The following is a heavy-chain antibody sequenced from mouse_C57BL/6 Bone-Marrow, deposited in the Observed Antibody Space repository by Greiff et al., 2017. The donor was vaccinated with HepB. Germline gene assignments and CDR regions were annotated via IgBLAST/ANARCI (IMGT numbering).Heavy chain of an antibody. D-gene: IGHD2-2*01. V-gene: IGHV1-55*01. CDR3: ARPTVDYGYDRGNWYFEV. Sequence: VKLQQPGAELVKPGASVKMSCKASGYTFTSYWITWVKQRPGQGLEWIGDIYPGSGSTNYNEKFKSKATLTVDTSSSTAYMQLSSLTSEDSAVYNCARPTVDYGYDRGNWYFEVWGTGTTVTVSS. J-gene: IGHJ1*03. CDR1: GYTFTSYW. CDR2: IYPGSGST.